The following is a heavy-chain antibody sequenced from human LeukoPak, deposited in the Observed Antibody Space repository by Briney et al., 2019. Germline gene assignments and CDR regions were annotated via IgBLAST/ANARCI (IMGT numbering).Heavy chain of an antibody. Sequence: GGSLRLSCAASGFTFSDYYMSWIRQAPGKGLEWVSSISSSSSYIYYADSVKGRFTISRDNAKNSLYLQMNSLRAEDTAVYYCARGLTYYYGSGSYLNRYYFDYWGQGTLVTVSS. CDR3: ARGLTYYYGSGSYLNRYYFDY. V-gene: IGHV3-11*06. J-gene: IGHJ4*02. CDR2: ISSSSSYI. CDR1: GFTFSDYY. D-gene: IGHD3-10*01.